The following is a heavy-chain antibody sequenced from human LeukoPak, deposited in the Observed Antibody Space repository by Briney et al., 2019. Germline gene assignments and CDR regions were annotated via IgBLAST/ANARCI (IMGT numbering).Heavy chain of an antibody. Sequence: GGSLRLSCAASGFTFSSYSMNWVRQAPGQGLEWVSSITGGGDNTYYADSVKGRFTISRDNSKSTLYLQMNSLTDEDTAVYFCATHSSSGWYNYWGQGTLVTVSS. CDR3: ATHSSSGWYNY. V-gene: IGHV3-23*01. J-gene: IGHJ4*02. CDR2: ITGGGDNT. CDR1: GFTFSSYS. D-gene: IGHD6-13*01.